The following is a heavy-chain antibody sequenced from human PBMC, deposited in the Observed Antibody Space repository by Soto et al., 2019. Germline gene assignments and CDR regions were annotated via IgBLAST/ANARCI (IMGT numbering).Heavy chain of an antibody. V-gene: IGHV3-30*18. J-gene: IGHJ4*02. CDR1: GFTFSSYG. Sequence: GGSLRLSCAAPGFTFSSYGMHWVRQAPGKGLEWVAVISYDGSNKYYADSVKGRFTISRDNSKNTLYLQMNSLRAEDTAVYYCAKDPPYGDYFDYWGQGTLVTVSS. D-gene: IGHD4-17*01. CDR3: AKDPPYGDYFDY. CDR2: ISYDGSNK.